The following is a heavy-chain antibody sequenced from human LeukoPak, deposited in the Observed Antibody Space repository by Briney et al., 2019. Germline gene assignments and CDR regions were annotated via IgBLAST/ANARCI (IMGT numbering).Heavy chain of an antibody. J-gene: IGHJ4*02. CDR2: IYYTGSA. CDR3: ARHLGSSSWFDY. D-gene: IGHD6-13*01. Sequence: VKPSETLSLTCTVSGGSINSYYWSWIRQPPGKGLEWIGGIYYTGSAYYNPALKSRVTISVDTSKNQFSLKLSSVTAADTAVYYCARHLGSSSWFDYWGQGTLVTVSS. CDR1: GGSINSYY. V-gene: IGHV4-39*01.